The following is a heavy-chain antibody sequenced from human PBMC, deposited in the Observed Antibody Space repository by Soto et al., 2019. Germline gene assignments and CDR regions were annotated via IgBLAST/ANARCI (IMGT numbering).Heavy chain of an antibody. CDR2: ISYDGSNK. D-gene: IGHD5-18*01. CDR1: GFTFSSYG. V-gene: IGHV3-30*18. CDR3: AKETEVKLSLPSPFDY. J-gene: IGHJ4*02. Sequence: WSLRLSCAASGFTFSSYGMHWVRQAPGKGLEWVAVISYDGSNKYYADSVKGRFTISRDNSKNTLYLQMNSLRAEDTAVYYCAKETEVKLSLPSPFDYWGQGTLVTVSS.